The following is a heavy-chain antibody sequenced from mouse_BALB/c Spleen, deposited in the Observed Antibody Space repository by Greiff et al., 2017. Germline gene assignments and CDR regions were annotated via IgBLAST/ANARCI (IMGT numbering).Heavy chain of an antibody. CDR2: ISDGGSYT. CDR1: GFTFSDYY. D-gene: IGHD2-3*01. Sequence: EVQLVESGGGLVKPGGSLKLSCAASGFTFSDYYMYWVRQTPEKRLEWVATISDGGSYTYYPDSVKGRFTISRDNAKNNLYLQMSSLKSEDTAMYYCARVGDDDAMDYWGQGTSVTVSS. J-gene: IGHJ4*01. CDR3: ARVGDDDAMDY. V-gene: IGHV5-4*02.